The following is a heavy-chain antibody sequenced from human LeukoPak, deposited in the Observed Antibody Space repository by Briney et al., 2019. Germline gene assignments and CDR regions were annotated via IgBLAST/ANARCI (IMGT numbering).Heavy chain of an antibody. CDR3: ARDYGTTSCYDY. CDR1: GASISSHY. V-gene: IGHV4-59*11. D-gene: IGHD2-2*01. CDR2: ISNTGTT. Sequence: SETLSLTRTVSGASISSHYWSWIRQSPGKGLEWIGYISNTGTTDYNPSLKSRVTISVDTSKSQFSLKLSSVTAADTAVYYCARDYGTTSCYDYWGQGTLVTVSS. J-gene: IGHJ4*02.